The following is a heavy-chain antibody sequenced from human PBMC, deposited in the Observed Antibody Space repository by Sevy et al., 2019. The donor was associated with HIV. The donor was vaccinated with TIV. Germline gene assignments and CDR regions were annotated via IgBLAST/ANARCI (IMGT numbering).Heavy chain of an antibody. D-gene: IGHD3-3*01. CDR1: GGSISSSNYY. CDR3: ARRDYYGYSDS. V-gene: IGHV4-39*01. Sequence: SETLSLTCTVSGGSISSSNYYWGWIRQPPGKCLEWIGTIYYSGSAYYNSSLKSRVTIFIDTSNNQFSLRLSSVTAADTAVYYCARRDYYGYSDSWGQGTLVTVSS. J-gene: IGHJ4*02. CDR2: IYYSGSA.